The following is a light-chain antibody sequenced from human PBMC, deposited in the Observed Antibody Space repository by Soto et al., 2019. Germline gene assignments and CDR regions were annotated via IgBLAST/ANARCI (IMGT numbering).Light chain of an antibody. Sequence: DIHMTQSPSSLSASVGDRVTITCRASQDISNYLAWYQQKPGKVPKLLIYAASTLQSGVPSRFSGSGSGTDFTLTISRLQPEDVATYYCQKYDDAPWTFGQGTKVEIK. V-gene: IGKV1-27*01. J-gene: IGKJ1*01. CDR3: QKYDDAPWT. CDR1: QDISNY. CDR2: AAS.